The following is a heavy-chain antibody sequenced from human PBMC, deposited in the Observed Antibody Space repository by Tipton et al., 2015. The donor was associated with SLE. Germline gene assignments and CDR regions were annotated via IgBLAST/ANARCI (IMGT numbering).Heavy chain of an antibody. CDR1: GVSISGYY. Sequence: TLSLTCSVSGVSISGYYCIWIRQPPGKGLEWIGYISYTGNTNFNPSLKSRVTMSVATSKNQFSLRLTSVTAADTAMYYCARDSAVNFWYFDLWGRGTLVTVSS. CDR3: ARDSAVNFWYFDL. CDR2: ISYTGNT. J-gene: IGHJ2*01. V-gene: IGHV4-59*01.